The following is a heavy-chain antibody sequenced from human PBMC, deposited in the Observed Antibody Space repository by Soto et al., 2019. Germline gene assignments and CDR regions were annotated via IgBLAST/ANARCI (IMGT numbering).Heavy chain of an antibody. CDR3: ARDDGVNDYGDYFDY. Sequence: GASVKVSCKASGYTFTSYGISWVRQAPGQGLEWMGWISAYNGNTNYAQKLQGRVTMTTDTSTSTAYMELRSLRSDDTAVYYCARDDGVNDYGDYFDYWGQGTLVTVSS. CDR1: GYTFTSYG. CDR2: ISAYNGNT. V-gene: IGHV1-18*01. D-gene: IGHD4-17*01. J-gene: IGHJ4*02.